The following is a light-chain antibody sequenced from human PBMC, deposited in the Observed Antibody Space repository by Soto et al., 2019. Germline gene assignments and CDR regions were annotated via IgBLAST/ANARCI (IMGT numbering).Light chain of an antibody. V-gene: IGLV4-69*01. J-gene: IGLJ2*01. CDR1: SGHSSYA. CDR3: QTWGTGIPVA. CDR2: LNSDGSH. Sequence: QLVLTQSPSASASLRASVNLTCTLSSGHSSYAIAWHQQQPEKGPRYLMKLNSDGSHTKGDGIPDRFSGSSSGAERYLTISSLQSEDEADYYCQTWGTGIPVAFGGGTKLTVL.